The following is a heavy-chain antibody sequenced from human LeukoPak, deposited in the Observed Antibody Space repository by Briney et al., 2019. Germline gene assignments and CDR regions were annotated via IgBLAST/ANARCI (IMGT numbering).Heavy chain of an antibody. D-gene: IGHD3-3*02. Sequence: PGGSLRLSCAASGFTFSSYSMSWVRQAPGKGLEWVSSISSSSSYIYYADSVKGRFTISRDNAKNSLYLQMSSLRAEDTAVYYCARDPILDRGDAFDIWGQGTMVTVSS. CDR3: ARDPILDRGDAFDI. CDR1: GFTFSSYS. V-gene: IGHV3-21*01. CDR2: ISSSSSYI. J-gene: IGHJ3*02.